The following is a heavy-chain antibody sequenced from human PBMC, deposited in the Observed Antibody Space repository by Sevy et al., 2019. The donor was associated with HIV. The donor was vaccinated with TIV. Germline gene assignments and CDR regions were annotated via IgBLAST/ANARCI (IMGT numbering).Heavy chain of an antibody. J-gene: IGHJ5*02. D-gene: IGHD2-15*01. Sequence: GGSLRLSCAASGFTFSSYGMNWVRQAPGKGLEWVAKIRSDGSYIYYADSVKGRFTISRDNSKNSLNLQMNSLRAEDTAVYYCTRNGGAVATGSDPWGQGTLVTVSS. CDR1: GFTFSSYG. CDR3: TRNGGAVATGSDP. V-gene: IGHV3-33*08. CDR2: IRSDGSYI.